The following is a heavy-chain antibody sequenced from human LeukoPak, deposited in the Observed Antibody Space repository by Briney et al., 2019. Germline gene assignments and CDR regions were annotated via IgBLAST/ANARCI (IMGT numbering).Heavy chain of an antibody. D-gene: IGHD3-16*02. Sequence: GGSLRLSRAAAGFTLSSYEMNWVRQAPGKGMEWVLYISSSGGTIYYADSVKGRFTISRDNSKNTVYLQMNSLGAEDTAVYYCAKGASYRSQPYFDYWGQGTPVTVYS. J-gene: IGHJ4*02. V-gene: IGHV3-48*03. CDR2: ISSSGGTI. CDR1: GFTLSSYE. CDR3: AKGASYRSQPYFDY.